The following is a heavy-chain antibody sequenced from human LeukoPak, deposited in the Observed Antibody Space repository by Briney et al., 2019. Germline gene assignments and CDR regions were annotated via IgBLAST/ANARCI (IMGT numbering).Heavy chain of an antibody. CDR1: GGTFSSYA. CDR2: IIPIFGTA. D-gene: IGHD3-22*01. J-gene: IGHJ6*03. V-gene: IGHV1-69*05. CDR3: ARGQYYYDSSGYWYYMDV. Sequence: SVKVSCKASGGTFSSYAISWVRQVPGQGLEWMGGIIPIFGTANYAQKFQGRVTITTDESTSTAYMELSSLRSEDTAVYYCARGQYYYDSSGYWYYMDVWGKGTTVTVSS.